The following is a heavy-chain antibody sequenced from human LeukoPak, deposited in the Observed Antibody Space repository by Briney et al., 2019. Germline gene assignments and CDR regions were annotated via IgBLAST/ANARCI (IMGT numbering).Heavy chain of an antibody. Sequence: SETLSLTCAVYGESLNGHYWSWIRQSPGKGLEWIGEGSERGGTKFNPSLKSRVTISADTSKNQFSLKLSSVTAADTAVYHCAKNGQSGFSFDPWGRGTLVTVSS. J-gene: IGHJ5*02. V-gene: IGHV4-34*01. CDR1: GESLNGHY. CDR2: GSERGGT. CDR3: AKNGQSGFSFDP. D-gene: IGHD1-26*01.